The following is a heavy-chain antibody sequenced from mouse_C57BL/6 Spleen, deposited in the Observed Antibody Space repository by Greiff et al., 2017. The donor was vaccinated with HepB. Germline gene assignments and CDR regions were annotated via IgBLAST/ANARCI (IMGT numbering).Heavy chain of an antibody. D-gene: IGHD1-1*01. CDR3: ARHEGHYYGSSYDAMDY. V-gene: IGHV2-6-1*01. CDR2: IWSDGST. J-gene: IGHJ4*01. Sequence: QVQLKESGPGLVAPSQSLSITCTVSGFSLTSYGVHWVRQPPGKGLEWLVVIWSDGSTTYNSALKSRLSISKDNSKSQVFLKMNSLQTDDTAMYYCARHEGHYYGSSYDAMDYWGQGTSVTVSS. CDR1: GFSLTSYG.